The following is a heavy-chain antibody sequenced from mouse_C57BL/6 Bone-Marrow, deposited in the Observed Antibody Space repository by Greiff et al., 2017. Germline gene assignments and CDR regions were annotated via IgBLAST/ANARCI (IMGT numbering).Heavy chain of an antibody. CDR3: ARDASTGSYWYFDV. CDR2: SRNKANDYTT. V-gene: IGHV7-1*01. CDR1: GFTFSDFY. Sequence: EVMLVESGGGLVQSGRSLRLSCATSGFTFSDFYMEWVRQAPGKGLEWIAASRNKANDYTTEYSASVKGRFIVARDNSQSILYLQKNALKAEDTAIYYCARDASTGSYWYFDVWGTGTTVTVSS. J-gene: IGHJ1*03. D-gene: IGHD4-1*02.